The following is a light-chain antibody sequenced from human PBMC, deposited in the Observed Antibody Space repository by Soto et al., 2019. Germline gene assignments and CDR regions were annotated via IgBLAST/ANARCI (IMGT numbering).Light chain of an antibody. CDR1: QRIRSN. V-gene: IGKV3-15*01. CDR2: RTA. CDR3: QQYNNWPRAT. Sequence: EIGMTQSPATLSWSAGERATLSCRASQRIRSNLAWYQQKPGQAPRLLMCRTASRATGFPARFSGSGSGTEFNLTISSLQSEDFGVYYCQQYNNWPRATFGGGTKVDIK. J-gene: IGKJ4*01.